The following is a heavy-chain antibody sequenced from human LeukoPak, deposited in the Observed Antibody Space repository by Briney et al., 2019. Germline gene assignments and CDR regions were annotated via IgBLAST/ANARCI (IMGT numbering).Heavy chain of an antibody. J-gene: IGHJ6*02. V-gene: IGHV1-46*01. D-gene: IGHD1-26*01. CDR2: INPSGGST. CDR1: GYTFTSYY. Sequence: ASVKVSCKASGYTFTSYYMHWVRQAPGQGLEWMGIINPSGGSTSYAQKFQDRVTMTRDTSTSTVYMELSSLRSEDTAVYYCARDKWELRGGGDYYYGMDVWGQGTTVTVSS. CDR3: ARDKWELRGGGDYYYGMDV.